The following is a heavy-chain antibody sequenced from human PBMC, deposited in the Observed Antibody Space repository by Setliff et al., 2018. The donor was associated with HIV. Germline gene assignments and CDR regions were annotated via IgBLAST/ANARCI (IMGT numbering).Heavy chain of an antibody. CDR2: MYYSGNT. D-gene: IGHD5-18*01. CDR1: GGSISSSSSY. CDR3: ARRPYTALVPFDY. Sequence: SETLSLTCIVSGGSISSSSSYWGWIRLPPGKGLEWIGSMYYSGNTYYNPSLKSRVTISVDTSNNQFFLKLTSVTAADTAVYYCARRPYTALVPFDYWGQGTLVTVSS. V-gene: IGHV4-39*01. J-gene: IGHJ4*02.